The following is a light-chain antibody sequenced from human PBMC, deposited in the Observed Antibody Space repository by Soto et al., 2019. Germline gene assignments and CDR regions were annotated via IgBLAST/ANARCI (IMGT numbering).Light chain of an antibody. CDR2: QAS. J-gene: IGKJ1*01. Sequence: DVQMTQSPSTLSASVGDRVTITCRASQGISNGLAWYQQKPGKAPKLLIYQASSLKSGVPSRFGGSGSGTEFTLTITSLQPDDFATYYCQQYNSHWTFGQGTKVEIK. CDR3: QQYNSHWT. CDR1: QGISNG. V-gene: IGKV1-5*03.